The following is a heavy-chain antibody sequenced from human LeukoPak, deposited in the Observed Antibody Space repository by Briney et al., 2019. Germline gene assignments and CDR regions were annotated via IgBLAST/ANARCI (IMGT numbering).Heavy chain of an antibody. J-gene: IGHJ5*02. D-gene: IGHD6-19*01. CDR1: GGSISSSSYY. CDR2: IYYSGST. CDR3: ASVAVAGSGS. V-gene: IGHV4-39*01. Sequence: SETLSLTCTVSGGSISSSSYYWGWIRQPPGKGLEWIGSIYYSGSTYYNPSLKSRVTISVDTSKNQFSLKLSSVTAADTAVYYCASVAVAGSGSWGRGTLVTVSS.